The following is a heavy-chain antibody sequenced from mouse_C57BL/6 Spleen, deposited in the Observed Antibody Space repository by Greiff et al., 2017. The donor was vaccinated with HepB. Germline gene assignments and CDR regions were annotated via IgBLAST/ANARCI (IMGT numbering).Heavy chain of an antibody. CDR3: ARGITTGDYYAMDY. CDR2: IYPGDGDT. Sequence: QVQLQQSGAELVKPGASVKISCKASGYAFSSYWMNWVKQRPGKGLEWIGQIYPGDGDTNYNGKFKGKATLTADKSSSTAYMQLSSLTSEDSAVYFCARGITTGDYYAMDYWGQGTSVTVSS. CDR1: GYAFSSYW. J-gene: IGHJ4*01. D-gene: IGHD2-4*01. V-gene: IGHV1-80*01.